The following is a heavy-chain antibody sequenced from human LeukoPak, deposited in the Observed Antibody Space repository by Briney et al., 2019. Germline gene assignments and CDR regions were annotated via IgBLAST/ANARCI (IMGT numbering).Heavy chain of an antibody. V-gene: IGHV1-2*02. CDR1: GYTFTGYY. Sequence: GASVKVSCKASGYTFTGYYMHWVRQAPGQGLEWMGWINPNSGDTNYAQKFQGRVTMARDTSISTAYMELSRLRSDDTAVYYCARDLRYCRSSSRYGDYYFDYWGQGTLVTVSS. J-gene: IGHJ4*02. D-gene: IGHD2-2*01. CDR2: INPNSGDT. CDR3: ARDLRYCRSSSRYGDYYFDY.